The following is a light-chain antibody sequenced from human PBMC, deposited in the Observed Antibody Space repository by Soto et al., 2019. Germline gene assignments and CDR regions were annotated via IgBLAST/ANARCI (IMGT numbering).Light chain of an antibody. J-gene: IGKJ1*01. Sequence: EVVLTQSPATLSVSTGERATLSCRASQSVSSDLAGYQQKPGQAPRLLIYGASSRATGIPDRFSGSGSGTDFTLTISRLEPEDFAVYYCQQYDSSPKTFGQGTKVDIK. V-gene: IGKV3-20*01. CDR3: QQYDSSPKT. CDR2: GAS. CDR1: QSVSSD.